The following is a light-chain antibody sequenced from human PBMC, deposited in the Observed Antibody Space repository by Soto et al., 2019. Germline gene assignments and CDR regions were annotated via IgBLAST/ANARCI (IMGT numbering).Light chain of an antibody. CDR3: CSYGGGNNFYV. Sequence: CVLTRPPSASGSPGQSVTISCTGTSSDIGTYDYVSWYQHLPDKAPKLIIYEVSKRPSGVPDRFSGSKSGNTASLTVSGLQAEDEGDYYCCSYGGGNNFYVFGTGTKVTV. CDR2: EVS. CDR1: SSDIGTYDY. V-gene: IGLV2-8*01. J-gene: IGLJ1*01.